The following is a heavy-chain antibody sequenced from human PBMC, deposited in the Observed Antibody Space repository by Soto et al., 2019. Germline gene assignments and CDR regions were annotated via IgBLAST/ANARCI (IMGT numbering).Heavy chain of an antibody. J-gene: IGHJ4*02. CDR3: ATVFDV. V-gene: IGHV3-74*01. D-gene: IGHD4-17*01. CDR1: GFTFRSHR. CDR2: IDTDGGGT. Sequence: EVQLVESGGGLVQPGGSLRVSCAASGFTFRSHRIHWVRQAPGKGLEWVSRIDTDGGGTSYADSVKGRFTISTDNAENTVYLQMNGLRVEDTAVYCCATVFDVWGQGTLVTVSS.